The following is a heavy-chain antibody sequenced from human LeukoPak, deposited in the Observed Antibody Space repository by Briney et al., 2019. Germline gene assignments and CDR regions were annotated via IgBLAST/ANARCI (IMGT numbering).Heavy chain of an antibody. D-gene: IGHD3-22*01. CDR2: INPNSGGT. CDR3: ARVNYYDSSGYYSNYYYMDV. Sequence: ASVKVSCKASGYAFTGYYMHWVRQAPGQGLEWMGWINPNSGGTNYAQKFQGRVTMTRDTSISTAYMELSRLRSDDTAVYYCARVNYYDSSGYYSNYYYMDVWGKGTTVTISS. V-gene: IGHV1-2*02. J-gene: IGHJ6*03. CDR1: GYAFTGYY.